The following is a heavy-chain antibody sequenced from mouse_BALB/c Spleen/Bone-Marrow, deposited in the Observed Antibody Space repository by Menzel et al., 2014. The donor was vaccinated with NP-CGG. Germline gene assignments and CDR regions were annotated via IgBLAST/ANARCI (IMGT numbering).Heavy chain of an antibody. J-gene: IGHJ4*01. CDR1: GYSFTGYT. V-gene: IGHV1-18*01. CDR3: ARGQLGLKYYAMDY. Sequence: VQLQQSGPELVKPGASMKISCKASGYSFTGYTMNWVKQSHGKDLEWIGLINPYNGGTSYNQKFKGKATLTVDKSSSTAYMELLSLTSEDSAVYYCARGQLGLKYYAMDYWGQGTSVTVSS. CDR2: INPYNGGT. D-gene: IGHD3-2*01.